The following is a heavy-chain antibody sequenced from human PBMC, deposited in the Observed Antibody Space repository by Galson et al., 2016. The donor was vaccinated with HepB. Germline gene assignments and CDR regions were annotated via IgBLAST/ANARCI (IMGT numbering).Heavy chain of an antibody. J-gene: IGHJ4*02. V-gene: IGHV1-18*04. CDR1: GYTFTSCF. CDR2: ISAYNGNT. Sequence: SVKVSCKASGYTFTSCFMHWVRQAPGQGLEWMGWISAYNGNTNYAQNLQGRVTMTTDTSTSTAYMELRSLRSDDTAVYYCARLPRGGSGSYYNLDYWGQGTLVTVSS. CDR3: ARLPRGGSGSYYNLDY. D-gene: IGHD3-10*01.